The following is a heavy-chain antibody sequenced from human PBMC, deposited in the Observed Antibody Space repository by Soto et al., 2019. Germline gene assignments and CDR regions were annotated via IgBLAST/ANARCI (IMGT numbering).Heavy chain of an antibody. CDR2: IYYSGST. CDR3: ARDSGEDADTAMEGGYYYYGMDV. D-gene: IGHD5-18*01. V-gene: IGHV4-59*01. J-gene: IGHJ6*02. CDR1: GGSISSYY. Sequence: SETLSLTCTVSGGSISSYYWSWIRQPPGKGLEWIGYIYYSGSTNYNPSLKSRVTISVDTSKNQFSLKLSSVTAADTAVYYCARDSGEDADTAMEGGYYYYGMDVWGQGTTVTVSS.